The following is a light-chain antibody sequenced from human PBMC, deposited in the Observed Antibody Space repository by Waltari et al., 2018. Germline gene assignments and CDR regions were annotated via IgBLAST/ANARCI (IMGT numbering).Light chain of an antibody. CDR3: QQYSDWPPGT. CDR1: QSISNT. Sequence: EIVMTQSPATLSVSPGERATLSCRASQSISNTLAWYQQKPGQAPRLLVYATSARATGVPARFSGSGSGTEFTLTINSLQSVDFAVYYCQQYSDWPPGTFGPGTKVDIK. CDR2: ATS. J-gene: IGKJ3*01. V-gene: IGKV3-15*01.